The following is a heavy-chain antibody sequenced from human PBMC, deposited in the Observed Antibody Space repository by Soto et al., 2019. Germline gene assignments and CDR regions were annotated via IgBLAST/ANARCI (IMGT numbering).Heavy chain of an antibody. CDR1: GGTFNTYT. V-gene: IGHV1-69*01. Sequence: QVQLVQSGAAVKKPGSSVKVSCKASGGTFNTYTFTWVRQAPGRGLEWMGGITPVLGTRHYAQKFQGRVTITADGSTRTVYMELSTLRSDDTAVYYCARDQAVAGFDYWGQGTLVTGSS. CDR3: ARDQAVAGFDY. D-gene: IGHD6-19*01. J-gene: IGHJ4*02. CDR2: ITPVLGTR.